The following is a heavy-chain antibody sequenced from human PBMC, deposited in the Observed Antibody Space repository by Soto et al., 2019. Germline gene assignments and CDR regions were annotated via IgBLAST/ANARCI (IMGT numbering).Heavy chain of an antibody. CDR1: GGTFSSYA. D-gene: IGHD2-2*01. CDR2: IIPIFGTA. CDR3: AREESFVLVPAAIGGGWFDP. Sequence: QVQLVQSGAEVKKPGSSVKVSCKASGGTFSSYAISWVRQAPGQGLEWMGGIIPIFGTANYAQKFQGRVTITADESTSTAYMELSSLRSEDTAVYYCAREESFVLVPAAIGGGWFDPWGQGTLVTVSS. J-gene: IGHJ5*02. V-gene: IGHV1-69*12.